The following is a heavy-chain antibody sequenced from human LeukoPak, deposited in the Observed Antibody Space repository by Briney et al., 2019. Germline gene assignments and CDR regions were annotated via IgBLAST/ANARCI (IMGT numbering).Heavy chain of an antibody. Sequence: PGGSLRLSCSASGFSFSTFAMDWVRQAPGKGLEWVAAISYNGGATYEGDSVKGRFAISRDNAKNSLFLQMNSLRVEDTAIYYCTKNDNLDFWGQGTLVTVSS. J-gene: IGHJ4*02. CDR2: ISYNGGAT. CDR3: TKNDNLDF. V-gene: IGHV3-30*09. D-gene: IGHD1-14*01. CDR1: GFSFSTFA.